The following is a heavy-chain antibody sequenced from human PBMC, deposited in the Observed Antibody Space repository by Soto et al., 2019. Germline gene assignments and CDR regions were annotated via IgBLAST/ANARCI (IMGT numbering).Heavy chain of an antibody. CDR1: GFTFDDYA. Sequence: GGSLRLSCAASGFTFDDYAMHWVRQAPGKGLEWVSGISWNSGSIGYAGSVKGRFTISRDNAKNSLYLQMNSLRAEDTALYYCAKGAAGSSGWDLYYYGMDVWGQGTTVTVSS. V-gene: IGHV3-9*01. J-gene: IGHJ6*02. D-gene: IGHD6-19*01. CDR2: ISWNSGSI. CDR3: AKGAAGSSGWDLYYYGMDV.